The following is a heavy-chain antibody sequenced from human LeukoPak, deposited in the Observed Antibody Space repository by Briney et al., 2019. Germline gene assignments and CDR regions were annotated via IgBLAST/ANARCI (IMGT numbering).Heavy chain of an antibody. CDR3: ARGRPGPAGAGTYDF. D-gene: IGHD6-13*01. V-gene: IGHV1-8*01. J-gene: IGHJ4*02. CDR1: GYTFTTSD. CDR2: MNPNSGKT. Sequence: PSVKVSCTASGYTFTTSDINWVRQATGQGLEWMGWMNPNSGKTGSAQKFQGRLTMTKNTSTSTAYMEVTGLKFEDTAIYYCARGRPGPAGAGTYDFWGQGTLITVSS.